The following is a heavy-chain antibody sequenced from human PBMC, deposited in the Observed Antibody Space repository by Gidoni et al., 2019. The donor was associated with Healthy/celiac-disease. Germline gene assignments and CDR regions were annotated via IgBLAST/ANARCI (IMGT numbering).Heavy chain of an antibody. J-gene: IGHJ3*02. CDR1: GGSISSRSYY. D-gene: IGHD2-15*01. V-gene: IGHV4-61*02. Sequence: QVQLQESRPGRVKPSQTLFLTCTVSGGSISSRSYYWSWIRQPAGKGLEWIGRIYTSGSTNYNPYLKSRVTIAVDTSKNQFSLKQSSVTAADKAVYYCARRMGSDAFDIWGQGTMVTVSS. CDR3: ARRMGSDAFDI. CDR2: IYTSGST.